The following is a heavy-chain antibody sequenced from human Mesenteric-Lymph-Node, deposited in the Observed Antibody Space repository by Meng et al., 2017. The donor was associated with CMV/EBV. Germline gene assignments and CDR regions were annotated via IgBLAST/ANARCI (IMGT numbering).Heavy chain of an antibody. CDR3: LAVSASGSG. CDR1: TDDFTTHW. J-gene: IGHJ4*02. CDR2: IDPADSYV. Sequence: LTISCKGSTDDFTTHWLYWVRQVPGKGLEWMGRIDPADSYVNYSPSFQGHVTFSADKSISTAYLQWSSLQAFDTATYYCLAVSASGSGWGQGTLVTVSS. V-gene: IGHV5-10-1*01. D-gene: IGHD1-26*01.